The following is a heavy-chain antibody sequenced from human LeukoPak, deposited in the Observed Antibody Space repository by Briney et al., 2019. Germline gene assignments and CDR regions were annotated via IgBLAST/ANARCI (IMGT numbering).Heavy chain of an antibody. Sequence: ASVKVSCKASGGSFNSYAISWVRQAPGQGLEWMGGIIPIFGTANYAQKFQGRVTITADKSTNTAYMELCSLRSEDTAVYYCARSQPLAYFDLWGRGTLVTDSS. V-gene: IGHV1-69*06. CDR3: ARSQPLAYFDL. CDR2: IIPIFGTA. J-gene: IGHJ2*01. CDR1: GGSFNSYA.